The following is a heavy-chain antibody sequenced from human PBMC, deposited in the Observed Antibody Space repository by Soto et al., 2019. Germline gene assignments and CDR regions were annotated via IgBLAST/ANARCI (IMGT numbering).Heavy chain of an antibody. Sequence: QVQLQESGPGLVKPSQTLSLTCTVSGGSISTGDYYLTWIRPHPGKGMEWIGYIYYSGRTKLNPSLRSRITISVDTSNNQFSLKPNSVTAADTAVICCAITKTSSTRFHVGYWGQGT. CDR3: AITKTSSTRFHVGY. V-gene: IGHV4-31*03. CDR2: IYYSGRT. CDR1: GGSISTGDYY. J-gene: IGHJ4*02. D-gene: IGHD2-2*01.